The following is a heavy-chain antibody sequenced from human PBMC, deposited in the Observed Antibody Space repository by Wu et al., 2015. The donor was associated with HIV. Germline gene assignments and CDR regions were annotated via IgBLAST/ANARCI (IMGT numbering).Heavy chain of an antibody. V-gene: IGHV1-18*01. CDR1: GGTFSRNA. CDR3: ARGGSYPYNWFDP. D-gene: IGHD1-26*01. Sequence: QVKLVQSEAEVKSPGSSVKVSCKASGGTFSRNAVSWVRQAPGQGLEWMGWISAYNGNTNYAQKLQGRVTMTTDTSTSTAYMELRSLRSDDTAVYYCARGGSYPYNWFDPWGQGPWSPS. CDR2: ISAYNGNT. J-gene: IGHJ5*02.